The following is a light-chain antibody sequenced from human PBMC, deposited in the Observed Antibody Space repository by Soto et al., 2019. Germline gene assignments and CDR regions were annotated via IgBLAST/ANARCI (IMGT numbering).Light chain of an antibody. CDR1: SSDVGGYNY. V-gene: IGLV2-14*01. Sequence: QSALTQPASVSGSPGQSITISCTGTSSDVGGYNYVSCYQQHPGKAPKLMIYEVSNRPSGVSDRFSGSRSGNTASLTISGLQAEDEYDYYCSSYTSSSTWVFGGGTKLTVL. CDR3: SSYTSSSTWV. J-gene: IGLJ3*02. CDR2: EVS.